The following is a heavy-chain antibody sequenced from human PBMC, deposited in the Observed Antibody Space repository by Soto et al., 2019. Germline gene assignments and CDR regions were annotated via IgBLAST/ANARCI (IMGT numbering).Heavy chain of an antibody. CDR1: GGTFSSYA. Sequence: SVKVSCKASGGTFSSYAISWVRQAPGQGLEWMGGIIPIFGTANYAQKFQGRVTITADESTSTAYMELSSLRSEDTAVYYCAGILRPDGRHWGYFDYWGQGTLVTVSS. J-gene: IGHJ4*02. D-gene: IGHD3-16*01. V-gene: IGHV1-69*13. CDR3: AGILRPDGRHWGYFDY. CDR2: IIPIFGTA.